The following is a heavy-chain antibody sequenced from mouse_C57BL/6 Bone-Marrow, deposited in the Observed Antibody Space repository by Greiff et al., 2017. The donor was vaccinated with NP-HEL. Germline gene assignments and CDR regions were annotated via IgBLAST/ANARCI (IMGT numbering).Heavy chain of an antibody. CDR2: ISDGGSYT. V-gene: IGHV5-4*01. D-gene: IGHD1-1*01. Sequence: EVQLVESGGGLVKPGGSLKLSCAASGFTFSSYAMSWVRQTPEKRLEWVATISDGGSYTYYPDNVKGRFTISRDNAKNNLYLQMSHLKSEDTAMYYCARDNYGSHYAMDYWGQGTSVTVSS. CDR1: GFTFSSYA. CDR3: ARDNYGSHYAMDY. J-gene: IGHJ4*01.